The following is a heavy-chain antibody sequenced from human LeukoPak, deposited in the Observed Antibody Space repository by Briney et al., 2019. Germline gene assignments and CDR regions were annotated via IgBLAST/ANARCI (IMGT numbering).Heavy chain of an antibody. V-gene: IGHV1-58*01. Sequence: SVKVSCKASGFTFTSSAVQWVRQARGQGLEWIGWIVVGSGNTNYAQKFQERVTMTRDTSVSTSYMELSRLRSDDTAVYYCARETIGGSYSGPHDYWGQGTLVTVSS. D-gene: IGHD1-26*01. J-gene: IGHJ4*02. CDR3: ARETIGGSYSGPHDY. CDR2: IVVGSGNT. CDR1: GFTFTSSA.